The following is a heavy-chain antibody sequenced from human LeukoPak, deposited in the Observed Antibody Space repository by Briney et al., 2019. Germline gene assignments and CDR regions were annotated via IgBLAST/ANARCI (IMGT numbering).Heavy chain of an antibody. CDR2: IVVGSGNT. Sequence: TSVKVSCKASGFSFTNSAVQWVRQARGRGLEWIGWIVVGSGNTIYVQKFQERVTITRDMSTSTAYMELSSLRSEDTAVYYCAAGYIGGAMVTNAFDIWGQGTMVTVSS. D-gene: IGHD5-18*01. CDR3: AAGYIGGAMVTNAFDI. J-gene: IGHJ3*02. V-gene: IGHV1-58*01. CDR1: GFSFTNSA.